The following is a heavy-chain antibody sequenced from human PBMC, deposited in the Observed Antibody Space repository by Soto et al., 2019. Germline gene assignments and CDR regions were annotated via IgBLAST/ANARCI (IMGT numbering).Heavy chain of an antibody. CDR3: ARDNLEDVDLRGYYFDS. CDR2: IIPIFGTA. V-gene: IGHV1-69*13. J-gene: IGHJ4*02. CDR1: GGTFSSYA. D-gene: IGHD2-15*01. Sequence: SVKVSCKASGGTFSSYAISWVRQAPGQGLEWMGGIIPIFGTANYAQKFQGRLTITADESTRTTYMELSSLRSEDTALYYCARDNLEDVDLRGYYFDSWGQGTQVTVSS.